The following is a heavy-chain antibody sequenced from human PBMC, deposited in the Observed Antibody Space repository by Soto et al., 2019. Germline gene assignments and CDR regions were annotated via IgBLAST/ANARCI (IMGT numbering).Heavy chain of an antibody. CDR3: ANAPVEMATIWYYDFDY. Sequence: GGSLRLSCAASGFTFSSYAMSWVRQAPGKGLEWVSAISGSGGSTYYADSVKGRFTISRDNSKNTLYLQMNSLRAEDTAVYYCANAPVEMATIWYYDFDYWGQGTLVTVSS. D-gene: IGHD5-12*01. CDR1: GFTFSSYA. CDR2: ISGSGGST. V-gene: IGHV3-23*01. J-gene: IGHJ4*02.